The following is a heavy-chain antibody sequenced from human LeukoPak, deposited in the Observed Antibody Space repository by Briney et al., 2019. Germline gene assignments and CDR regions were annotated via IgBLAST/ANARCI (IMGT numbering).Heavy chain of an antibody. Sequence: SETLSLTCTVSGDSISSYYWSWVRQPAGKGLEYLGRIYSSGSTSYNPSLKSRVTMSLDTSKNQFYLNLSSVNAADTAVYYCARDFYFDSRNAFDIWGQGTMVTVSS. V-gene: IGHV4-4*07. J-gene: IGHJ3*02. D-gene: IGHD3-22*01. CDR1: GDSISSYY. CDR3: ARDFYFDSRNAFDI. CDR2: IYSSGST.